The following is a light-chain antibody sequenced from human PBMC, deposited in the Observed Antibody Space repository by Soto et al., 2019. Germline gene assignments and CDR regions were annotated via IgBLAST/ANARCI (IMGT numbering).Light chain of an antibody. CDR1: SRDVGIYNL. Sequence: LAQPASVSGSPGQSITISCTGTSRDVGIYNLVSWYRLHPGKVPKLIIYEDTKRPSGISSRFSGSESGITAFLTISGLQAEDEADYYCCSYAGSSTYVFGTGTKVTVL. CDR2: EDT. J-gene: IGLJ1*01. V-gene: IGLV2-23*01. CDR3: CSYAGSSTYV.